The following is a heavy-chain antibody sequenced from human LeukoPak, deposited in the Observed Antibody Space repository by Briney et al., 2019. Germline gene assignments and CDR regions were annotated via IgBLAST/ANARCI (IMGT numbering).Heavy chain of an antibody. CDR3: AKAITRITMVRGVIWAGAFDI. V-gene: IGHV3-9*01. CDR2: ISWNSGSI. D-gene: IGHD3-10*01. J-gene: IGHJ3*02. CDR1: GFTFSSYW. Sequence: GGSLRLSCAASGFTFSSYWMSWVRQAPGKGLEWVSGISWNSGSIGYADSVKGRFTISRDNAKNSLYLQMNSLRAEDTALYYCAKAITRITMVRGVIWAGAFDIWGQGTMVTVSS.